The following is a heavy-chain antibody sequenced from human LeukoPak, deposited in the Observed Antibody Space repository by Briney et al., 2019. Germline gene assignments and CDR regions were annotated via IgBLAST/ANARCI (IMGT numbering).Heavy chain of an antibody. J-gene: IGHJ6*03. CDR3: ASGKATYFYYYFYV. D-gene: IGHD1-26*01. Sequence: PGRSLRLSWAASGFSFSSYYMNWVRQAPGKGVEWVSVIYSGGSTYYADSVKGRFTLSRDNAKNSLYLQVNSLRAENTALYYSASGKATYFYYYFYVWGNGTTVTVSS. CDR2: IYSGGST. CDR1: GFSFSSYY. V-gene: IGHV3-53*01.